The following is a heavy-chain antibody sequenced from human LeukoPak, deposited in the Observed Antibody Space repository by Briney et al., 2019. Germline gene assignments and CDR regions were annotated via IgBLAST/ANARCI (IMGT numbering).Heavy chain of an antibody. J-gene: IGHJ4*02. V-gene: IGHV3-23*01. D-gene: IGHD2-15*01. Sequence: PGGSLRLSCAASGFTSSSYAMSWVRQAPGKGLEWVSAISGSGGSTYYADSVKGRFTISRDNSKNTLYLQMNSLRAEDTAVYYCAKGSRGGSWYYFDYWGQGTLVTVSS. CDR1: GFTSSSYA. CDR3: AKGSRGGSWYYFDY. CDR2: ISGSGGST.